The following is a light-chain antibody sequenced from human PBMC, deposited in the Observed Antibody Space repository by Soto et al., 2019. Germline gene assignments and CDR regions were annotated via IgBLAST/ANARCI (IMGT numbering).Light chain of an antibody. CDR1: TSNIESHT. V-gene: IGLV1-44*01. CDR2: TNN. Sequence: QSVLTQPPSASGTPGQRITIFCYGSTSNIESHTVNWYQQVPGTAPKLLINTNNQRPPGVPDRFSGSKSGASASLAINGLQSEAEDTYFCATWDESRKGVLGNGTKVTV. J-gene: IGLJ1*01. CDR3: ATWDESRKGV.